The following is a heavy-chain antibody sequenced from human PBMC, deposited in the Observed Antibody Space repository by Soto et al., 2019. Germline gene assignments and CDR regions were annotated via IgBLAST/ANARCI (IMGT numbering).Heavy chain of an antibody. V-gene: IGHV3-74*03. J-gene: IGHJ4*02. CDR1: GFTLSNNW. Sequence: EVQLMESGGGLVQPGGSLRLSCAASGFTLSNNWMHWVRQAPGEGLVWVSRINIDGSRTTYADSVKGRFTISRDHAKNTLYLQMDSLRVEDTALYYCARDFAGRDDYWGQGTLVTVSS. D-gene: IGHD2-15*01. CDR3: ARDFAGRDDY. CDR2: INIDGSRT.